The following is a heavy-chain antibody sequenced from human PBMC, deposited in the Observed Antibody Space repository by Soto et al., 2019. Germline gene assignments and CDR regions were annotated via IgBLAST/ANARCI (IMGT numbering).Heavy chain of an antibody. J-gene: IGHJ6*02. V-gene: IGHV1-18*04. CDR3: ATDWEQIAQYYYYGMDV. Sequence: ASVKVSCKASGYTFTSYGISWVRQAPGQGLEWMGWISAYNGNTNYAQKLQGRVTMTTDTSTSTAYMELRSLRSDDTAVYYCATDWEQIAQYYYYGMDVWGQGTTVTVSS. CDR1: GYTFTSYG. D-gene: IGHD1-26*01. CDR2: ISAYNGNT.